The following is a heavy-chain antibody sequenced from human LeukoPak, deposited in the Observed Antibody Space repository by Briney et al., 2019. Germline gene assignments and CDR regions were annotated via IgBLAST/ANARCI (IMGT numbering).Heavy chain of an antibody. D-gene: IGHD4-17*01. Sequence: PGASVKVSCKASGYTFTSYDINWVRQATGQGLEWMGWINPNSGGTNYAQKFQGRVTMTRDTSISTAYMELSRLRSDDTAVYYCASRAGDYGDYDRYYYYYYMDVWGKGTTVTVSS. CDR3: ASRAGDYGDYDRYYYYYYMDV. CDR2: INPNSGGT. J-gene: IGHJ6*03. V-gene: IGHV1-2*02. CDR1: GYTFTSYD.